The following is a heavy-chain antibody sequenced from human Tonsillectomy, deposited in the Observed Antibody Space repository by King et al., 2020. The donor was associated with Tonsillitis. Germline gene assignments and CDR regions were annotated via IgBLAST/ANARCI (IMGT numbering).Heavy chain of an antibody. CDR1: GYTFTSYY. CDR3: ARDYIGGTTVIAS. V-gene: IGHV1-46*04. J-gene: IGHJ5*01. Sequence: QLVQSGAEVKKPGASLKVSCKASGYTFTSYYMHWVRQAPGQGLEWMGIINPSGGGTSYAQKLQGRVTMTSDTSTSTVYMKLSSLRSEDTAVYYCARDYIGGTTVIASCGHGALVTVSP. D-gene: IGHD4-11*01. CDR2: INPSGGGT.